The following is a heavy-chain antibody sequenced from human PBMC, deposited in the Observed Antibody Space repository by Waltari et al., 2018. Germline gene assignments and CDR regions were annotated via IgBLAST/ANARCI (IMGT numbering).Heavy chain of an antibody. CDR1: GYSISSGYY. J-gene: IGHJ5*02. D-gene: IGHD6-13*01. CDR3: AREGGYSSSANWFDP. V-gene: IGHV4-38-2*02. CDR2: IYHSGST. Sequence: QVQLQESGPGLVKPSETMSLTCTVSGYSISSGYYWGWVRQPPGRGLEWIGSIYHSGSTYYNPSLKSRVTISGDTSKNQFSLKLSSVTAADTAVYYCAREGGYSSSANWFDPWGQGTLVTVSS.